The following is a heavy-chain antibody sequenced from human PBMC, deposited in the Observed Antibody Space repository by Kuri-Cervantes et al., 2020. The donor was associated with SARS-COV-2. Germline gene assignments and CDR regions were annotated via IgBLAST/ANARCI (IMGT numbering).Heavy chain of an antibody. J-gene: IGHJ4*02. D-gene: IGHD2-15*01. V-gene: IGHV3-30*18. Sequence: GASLKISCAVSGITFSNSVMHWGRRAPGKGLERVALITYDGSNKFYADSVKGRFTISRDNLKNTLYLQMNSLRPEDTAVYYWAENTPLVYWGQGALVTVSS. CDR2: ITYDGSNK. CDR1: GITFSNSV. CDR3: AENTPLVY.